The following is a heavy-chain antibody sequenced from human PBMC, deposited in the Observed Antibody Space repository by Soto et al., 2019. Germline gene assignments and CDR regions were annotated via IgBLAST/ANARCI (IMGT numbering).Heavy chain of an antibody. J-gene: IGHJ4*02. V-gene: IGHV4-31*03. Sequence: ASETLSLTCSVSGDSMTSGGYYWSWVRHHPGKGLEWVGSIYYTGDTYFNPSLKSRITVSMDTSKNEFSLKLTSVTSADTAFNFCARGAPRPRDVPTYSHFWGQGTLVTVSS. CDR3: ARGAPRPRDVPTYSHF. D-gene: IGHD2-15*01. CDR1: GDSMTSGGYY. CDR2: IYYTGDT.